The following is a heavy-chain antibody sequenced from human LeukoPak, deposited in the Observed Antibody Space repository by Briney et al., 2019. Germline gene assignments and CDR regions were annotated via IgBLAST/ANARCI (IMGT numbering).Heavy chain of an antibody. Sequence: SETLSLTCSASGYSVSSSYWTWIRQPPGKGLEWIGNVDDSGSTKYNPSLKSRVTMSVDPSKNQFSLKLNSVTAADTAVYYCARDRIAVASNWIDPWGQGTLVTVSS. D-gene: IGHD6-19*01. CDR2: VDDSGST. CDR1: GYSVSSSY. J-gene: IGHJ5*02. V-gene: IGHV4-59*02. CDR3: ARDRIAVASNWIDP.